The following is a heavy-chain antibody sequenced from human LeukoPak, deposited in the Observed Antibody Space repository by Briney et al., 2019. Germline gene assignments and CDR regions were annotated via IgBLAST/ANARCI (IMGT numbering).Heavy chain of an antibody. Sequence: PGGSLRLSCAASGFTFSNAWMSWVRQAPGKGLEWVGRIKSKTDGGTTDYAAPVKGRFTISRDDSKNTLYLQMNSLNTENTAVYYCTTDLMASADLDCWGQGTLVTVSS. CDR2: IKSKTDGGTT. D-gene: IGHD5-24*01. CDR3: TTDLMASADLDC. J-gene: IGHJ4*02. V-gene: IGHV3-15*01. CDR1: GFTFSNAW.